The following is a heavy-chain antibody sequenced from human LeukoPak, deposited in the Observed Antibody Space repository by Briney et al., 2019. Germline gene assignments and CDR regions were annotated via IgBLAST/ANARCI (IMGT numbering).Heavy chain of an antibody. Sequence: SETLSLTCTVSGYSITSGYYWGWIRQPPGKGLEWIGSIYHSGSTFYNPSLKSRVSISVDTSKNQFSLKLSSVTAADTAVYYCARFLEWSRNAFDIWGQGTMVTVSS. J-gene: IGHJ3*02. D-gene: IGHD3-3*01. CDR2: IYHSGST. CDR1: GYSITSGYY. CDR3: ARFLEWSRNAFDI. V-gene: IGHV4-38-2*02.